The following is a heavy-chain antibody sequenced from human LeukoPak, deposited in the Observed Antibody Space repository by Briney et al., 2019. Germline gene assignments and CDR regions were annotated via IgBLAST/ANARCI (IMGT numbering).Heavy chain of an antibody. V-gene: IGHV4-59*01. CDR2: IAYNGNT. D-gene: IGHD6-19*01. CDR3: ARAGTSGWYGEY. Sequence: SETLSLTCSVSGGSINGYDWKWIRQPPGKGLEWIGYIAYNGNTNYSPSLKSRVTMSIDTSKNQFSLKLPSVTAADTAVYYCARAGTSGWYGEYWGRGILVTVPS. CDR1: GGSINGYD. J-gene: IGHJ4*02.